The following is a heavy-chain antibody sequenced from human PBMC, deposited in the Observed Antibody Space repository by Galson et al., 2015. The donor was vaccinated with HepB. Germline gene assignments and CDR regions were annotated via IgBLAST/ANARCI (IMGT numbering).Heavy chain of an antibody. D-gene: IGHD2-21*01. J-gene: IGHJ3*02. Sequence: SLRLSCAASGFTFSSYAMHWVRQAPGKGLEWVAVISYDGSNKYYADSVKGRFTISRDNSKNTLYLQMNSLRAEDTAVYYCAKGDTPWGGFDIWGQGTMVTVSS. CDR1: GFTFSSYA. CDR2: ISYDGSNK. CDR3: AKGDTPWGGFDI. V-gene: IGHV3-30-3*01.